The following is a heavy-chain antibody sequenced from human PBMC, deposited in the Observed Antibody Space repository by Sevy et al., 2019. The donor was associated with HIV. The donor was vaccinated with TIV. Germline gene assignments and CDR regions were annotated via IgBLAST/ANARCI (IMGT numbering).Heavy chain of an antibody. J-gene: IGHJ4*02. CDR1: GGTFSSYA. Sequence: ASVKVSCKATGGTFSSYAISWVRQAPGQGLEWMGGISPIFGTANYAQKFQGRVTITADESTSTAYMELSSLRSEDTAVYYCARDRGRGITTNLDYWGQGTLVTVSS. CDR2: ISPIFGTA. V-gene: IGHV1-69*13. D-gene: IGHD3-22*01. CDR3: ARDRGRGITTNLDY.